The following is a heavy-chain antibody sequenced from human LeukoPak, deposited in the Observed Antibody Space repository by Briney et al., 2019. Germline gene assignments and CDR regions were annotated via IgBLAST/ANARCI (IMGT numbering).Heavy chain of an antibody. V-gene: IGHV3-11*01. Sequence: GGSLRLSCAASGFTFSDYYMTWIRQAPGKGLEWISYISNSGSTIYYADSVKGRFTISRDNAKNSLYLQMNSLRAEDTALYYCAKFVGGPFDSWGQGTLVTVSS. D-gene: IGHD3-16*01. CDR2: ISNSGSTI. CDR1: GFTFSDYY. J-gene: IGHJ4*02. CDR3: AKFVGGPFDS.